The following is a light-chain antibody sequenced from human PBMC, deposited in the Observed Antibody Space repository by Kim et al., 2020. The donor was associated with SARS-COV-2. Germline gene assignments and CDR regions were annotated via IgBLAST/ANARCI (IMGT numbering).Light chain of an antibody. J-gene: IGKJ3*01. Sequence: ATINCKASQNVLYSSNNKNYLSWYQQKPGQPPKLLIYWASTRESGVPDRFSGSGSGTDFTLTISSLQAEDVAVYYCQHYHSPPFSFGPGTKVDIK. CDR3: QHYHSPPFS. CDR2: WAS. V-gene: IGKV4-1*01. CDR1: QNVLYSSNNKNY.